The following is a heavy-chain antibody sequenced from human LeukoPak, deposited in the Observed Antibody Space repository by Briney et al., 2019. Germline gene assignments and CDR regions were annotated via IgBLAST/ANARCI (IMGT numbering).Heavy chain of an antibody. CDR2: INPNSGGT. V-gene: IGHV1-2*02. Sequence: ASVKVSRKASGYAFTGYYMHWVRQAPGQGLEWMGWINPNSGGTNYAQKFQGRVTMTRDTSISTAYMELSRLRSDDTAVYYCARDLSTIVGAPSGNYGMDVWGQGPRSPSP. D-gene: IGHD1-26*01. J-gene: IGHJ6*02. CDR3: ARDLSTIVGAPSGNYGMDV. CDR1: GYAFTGYY.